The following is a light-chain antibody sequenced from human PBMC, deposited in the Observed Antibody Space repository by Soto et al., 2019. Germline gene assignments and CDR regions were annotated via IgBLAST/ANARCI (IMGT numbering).Light chain of an antibody. CDR3: QQYDNWPIT. CDR1: QSVSTN. Sequence: EIAMTQSPASLSVSPGERATLSCRASQSVSTNLAWYQQKPGQAPRLLTYGASIRAIGIPATFTGGGSGTEFTLTINSLQPEDLTFYYYQQYDNWPITFGQGTRLEIK. CDR2: GAS. V-gene: IGKV3-15*01. J-gene: IGKJ5*01.